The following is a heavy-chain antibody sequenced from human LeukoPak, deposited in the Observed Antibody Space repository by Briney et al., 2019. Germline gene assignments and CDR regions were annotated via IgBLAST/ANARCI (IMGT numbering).Heavy chain of an antibody. D-gene: IGHD2-2*01. CDR1: GFTFSSYA. CDR3: AKDVSSIPAAIIPDAFDI. J-gene: IGHJ3*02. CDR2: ISGSGGST. V-gene: IGHV3-23*01. Sequence: GGSLRLSCAASGFTFSSYAMSWVRQAPGKGLEWVSAISGSGGSTYYADSVKGRFTISRDNSKNTLYLQMNSLRAEDTAVYYCAKDVSSIPAAIIPDAFDIWGQGTMVTVSS.